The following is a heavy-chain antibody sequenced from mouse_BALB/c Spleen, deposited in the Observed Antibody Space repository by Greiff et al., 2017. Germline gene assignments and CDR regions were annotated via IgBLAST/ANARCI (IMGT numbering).Heavy chain of an antibody. V-gene: IGHV5-6-5*01. CDR2: ISSGGST. CDR1: GFTFSSYA. D-gene: IGHD2-4*01. J-gene: IGHJ1*01. CDR3: ARGEGLRPYWYFDV. Sequence: EVQLVESGGGLVKPGGSLKLSCAASGFTFSSYAMSWVRQTPEKRLEWVASISSGGSTYYPDSVKGRFTISRDNARNILYLQMSSLRSEDTAMYYCARGEGLRPYWYFDVWGAGTTVTVSS.